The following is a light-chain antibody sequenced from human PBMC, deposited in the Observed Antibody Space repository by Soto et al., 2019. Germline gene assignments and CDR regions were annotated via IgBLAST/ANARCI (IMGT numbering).Light chain of an antibody. CDR1: SSNIGAGYD. J-gene: IGLJ2*01. CDR3: QSFDNSLNVVL. V-gene: IGLV1-40*01. CDR2: GNS. Sequence: QSVLTQPPSVSGAPGQRVSISCSGSSSNIGAGYDVHWYQQLPGTAPKLLIYGNSNRPEGVTDRFSGSTSGASDSLAITGVQAEDEADYYCQSFDNSLNVVLFGGGTKLTVL.